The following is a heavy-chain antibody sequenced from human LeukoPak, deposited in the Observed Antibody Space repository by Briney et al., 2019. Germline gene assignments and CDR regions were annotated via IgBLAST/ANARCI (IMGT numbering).Heavy chain of an antibody. V-gene: IGHV1-46*01. CDR3: ARVSSRAGDFDY. Sequence: ASVKVSCKASGYTFTSYYMHWVRQVPGQGLEWMGIINPSGGSTSYAQKFQGRVTMTRDTSTSTVYMELSSLRSEDTAVYYCARVSSRAGDFDYWGQGTLVTVSS. CDR1: GYTFTSYY. J-gene: IGHJ4*02. D-gene: IGHD6-19*01. CDR2: INPSGGST.